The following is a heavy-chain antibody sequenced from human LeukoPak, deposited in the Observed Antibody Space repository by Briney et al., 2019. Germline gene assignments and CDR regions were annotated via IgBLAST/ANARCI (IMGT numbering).Heavy chain of an antibody. CDR2: IYTSGST. CDR3: ARAPGYCSSTSCLGPFDI. CDR1: GGSISSGSYY. V-gene: IGHV4-61*02. D-gene: IGHD2-2*01. J-gene: IGHJ3*02. Sequence: SQTLSLTCTVSGGSISSGSYYWSWIRQPAGKGLEWIGRIYTSGSTNYNPSLKSRVTISVDTSKNQFSLKLSSVTAADTAVYYCARAPGYCSSTSCLGPFDIWGQGTMVTVSS.